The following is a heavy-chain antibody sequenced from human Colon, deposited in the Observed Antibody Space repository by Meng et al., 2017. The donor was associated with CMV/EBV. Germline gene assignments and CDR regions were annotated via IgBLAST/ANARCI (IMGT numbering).Heavy chain of an antibody. J-gene: IGHJ4*02. V-gene: IGHV4-4*07. CDR3: VRGGYSGTQTGGVQEY. Sequence: VPLQEAGPGLVEPSEALSLTCTVCGCSMSTYYWSWIRQPGGEGLEWLGRISTNRNTDYNPSLNSRATIWLDTSNNQFSLKLTSVTAADTAVYYCVRGGYSGTQTGGVQEYWGQGTLVTVSS. CDR2: ISTNRNT. D-gene: IGHD5-12*01. CDR1: GCSMSTYY.